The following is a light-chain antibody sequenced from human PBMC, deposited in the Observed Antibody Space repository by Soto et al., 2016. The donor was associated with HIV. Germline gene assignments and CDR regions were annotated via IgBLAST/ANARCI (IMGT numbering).Light chain of an antibody. CDR1: QDISIS. CDR3: QQFNNYPLT. V-gene: IGKV1D-13*01. CDR2: DAS. J-gene: IGKJ4*01. Sequence: IQLTQSPSFLSAAIGDRVTITCRASQDISISLAWYQQKAGKAPKLLIYDASSLESGVPPRFSGSGSGTDFTLTISSLQPEDFATYYCQQFNNYPLTFGGGTKVEIK.